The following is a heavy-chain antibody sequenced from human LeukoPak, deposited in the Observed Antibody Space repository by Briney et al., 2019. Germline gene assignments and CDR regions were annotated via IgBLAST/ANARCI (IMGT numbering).Heavy chain of an antibody. J-gene: IGHJ4*02. CDR3: AKTVNSGWPYYFDY. D-gene: IGHD6-19*01. CDR2: ISGSGGST. CDR1: GFTFKNYA. V-gene: IGHV3-23*01. Sequence: GGSLRLSCAASGFTFKNYAMSWVRQAPGKGLEWVSAISGSGGSTYYADSVKGRFTISRDNSKNTLYLQMNSLRAEDTAVYYCAKTVNSGWPYYFDYWGQGTLVTVSS.